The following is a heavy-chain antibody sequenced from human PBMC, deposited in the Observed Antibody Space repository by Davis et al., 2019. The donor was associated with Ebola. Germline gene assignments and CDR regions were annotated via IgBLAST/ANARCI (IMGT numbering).Heavy chain of an antibody. D-gene: IGHD6-13*01. CDR3: ARVGTPAAGIGAIGY. J-gene: IGHJ4*02. Sequence: GESLKISCAASGFTFSSYSMNWLRQSPGQGLEWVSSISSSSSYIYYADSVKGRFTISRDNAKNSLYLQMNSLRAEDTAVYYCARVGTPAAGIGAIGYWGQGTLVTDSS. CDR2: ISSSSSYI. V-gene: IGHV3-21*01. CDR1: GFTFSSYS.